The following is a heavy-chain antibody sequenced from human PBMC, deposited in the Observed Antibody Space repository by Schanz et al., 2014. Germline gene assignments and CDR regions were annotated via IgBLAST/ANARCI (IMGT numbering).Heavy chain of an antibody. CDR1: GYTFISYG. V-gene: IGHV1-18*01. CDR3: ARGGYSYALSAFDI. D-gene: IGHD5-18*01. J-gene: IGHJ3*02. Sequence: QVQLVQSGAEVKKPGASVKVSCKASGYTFISYGIKWVRQAPGQGLEWMGWISAYNGHTDYAQKLQGRVTLTTDTSTSTAYMELRSLRSDDTAVYYCARGGYSYALSAFDIWGQGTMVTVSS. CDR2: ISAYNGHT.